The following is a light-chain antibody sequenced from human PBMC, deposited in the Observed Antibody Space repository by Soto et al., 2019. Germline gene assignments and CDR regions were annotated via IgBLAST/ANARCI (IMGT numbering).Light chain of an antibody. CDR2: GAS. Sequence: ETVLTQSPATLPVSPGERATFSCKASQSVTSNLAWYQQKPGQVPRLLIYGASTRATGIPARFSGSGSGTEFTLSISSLQSEDLAIYHCQQYHSWPHTFGQGTKLEIK. CDR1: QSVTSN. J-gene: IGKJ2*01. CDR3: QQYHSWPHT. V-gene: IGKV3-15*01.